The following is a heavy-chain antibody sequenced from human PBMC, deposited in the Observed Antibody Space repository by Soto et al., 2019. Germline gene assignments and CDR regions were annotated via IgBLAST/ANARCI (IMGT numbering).Heavy chain of an antibody. V-gene: IGHV1-69*13. D-gene: IGHD3-10*01. J-gene: IGHJ5*02. Sequence: GPSVKVSCKASGGTFSSYAISWVRQAPGQGLEWMGGIIPIFGTANYAQKFQGRVTITADESTSTAYMELSSLRSEDTAVYYCARDLLMYYYGSGPFDPWGQGTLVTVSS. CDR3: ARDLLMYYYGSGPFDP. CDR1: GGTFSSYA. CDR2: IIPIFGTA.